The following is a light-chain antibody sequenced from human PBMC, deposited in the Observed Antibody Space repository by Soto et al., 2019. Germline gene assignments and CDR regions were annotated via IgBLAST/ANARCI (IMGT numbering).Light chain of an antibody. CDR2: DVS. Sequence: QSALTQPASVSGSPGQSITISCTGTSSDVGGYNYVSWYQQHPGKAPKLMIYDVSYRPSGVSNRFSGSKSGNTASLTISGLRAEDEAAYYCSSYTSGSTLVVFGGGTKLTVL. CDR3: SSYTSGSTLVV. J-gene: IGLJ2*01. V-gene: IGLV2-14*01. CDR1: SSDVGGYNY.